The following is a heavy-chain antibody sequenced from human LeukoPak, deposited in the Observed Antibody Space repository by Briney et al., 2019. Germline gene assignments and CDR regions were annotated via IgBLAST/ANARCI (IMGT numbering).Heavy chain of an antibody. V-gene: IGHV4-38-2*02. D-gene: IGHD3-22*01. J-gene: IGHJ5*02. CDR2: IHHSGSS. CDR3: ARYYDGSGSPRFDP. Sequence: PSKTLSLTCTVSGDSISSGYYWGWIRQPPGRGLEWIGSIHHSGSSYYNPSLKSRVTISVDTSKNQFSLKLSSVTAADTAVHYCARYYDGSGSPRFDPWGQGTLVTVSS. CDR1: GDSISSGYY.